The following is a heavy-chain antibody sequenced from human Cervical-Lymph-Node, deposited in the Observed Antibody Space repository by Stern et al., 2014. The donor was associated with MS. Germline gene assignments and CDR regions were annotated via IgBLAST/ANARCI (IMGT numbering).Heavy chain of an antibody. V-gene: IGHV3-21*01. J-gene: IGHJ4*02. CDR2: ITSNGTYI. D-gene: IGHD3-16*01. Sequence: EVQLLESGGGMVKPGGSLRLSCVASGFSFSDYSLYWVRQTPGKGLEWISSITSNGTYIFYADTMEGRFTISRDNAQNSLFLQIHSLRAEDTALYYCVRRGGIKYFDYWGRGTLVTVSS. CDR1: GFSFSDYS. CDR3: VRRGGIKYFDY.